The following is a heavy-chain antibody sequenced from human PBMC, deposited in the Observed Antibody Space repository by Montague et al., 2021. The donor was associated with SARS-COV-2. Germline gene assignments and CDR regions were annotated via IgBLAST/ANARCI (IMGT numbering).Heavy chain of an antibody. V-gene: IGHV4-61*09. Sequence: TRSLTCSVSGASISSANDYWTWIRQPAGKGLEWIGHISTSGSSSYNPSLKSRVTIILDTSKPQFSLELTSVTAADTAVYYCARDRRGMAMAGRAYYYYYMDVWGKGTTVTVSS. CDR3: ARDRRGMAMAGRAYYYYYMDV. J-gene: IGHJ6*03. CDR2: ISTSGSS. D-gene: IGHD6-19*01. CDR1: GASISSANDY.